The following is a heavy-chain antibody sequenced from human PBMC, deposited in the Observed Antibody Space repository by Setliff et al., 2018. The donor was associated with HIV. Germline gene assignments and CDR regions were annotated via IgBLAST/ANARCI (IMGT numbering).Heavy chain of an antibody. J-gene: IGHJ4*02. D-gene: IGHD3-3*01. CDR2: MHPNSGAT. Sequence: GASVKVSCKTSGYTFTASYLHWVRQAPGQGLQWMGWMHPNSGATKYAQKFRDRVTLTGDTSISTASMELSSLKSDDTAMYYCATSTSRFFWNGFYQGGFGCRNSHSFENWGQGTLVTVSS. CDR1: GYTFTASY. CDR3: ATSTSRFFWNGFYQGGFGCRNSHSFEN. V-gene: IGHV1-2*02.